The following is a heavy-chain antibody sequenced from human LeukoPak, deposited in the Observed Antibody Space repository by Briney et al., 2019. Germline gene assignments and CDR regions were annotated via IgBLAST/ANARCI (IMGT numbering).Heavy chain of an antibody. V-gene: IGHV3-30*02. Sequence: GGSLRLSCAASGFTFSSYSMNWVREAPGKGLEWVAFIRYDGSNKYYADSVKGRFTISRDNSKNTLYLQMNSLRAEDTAVYYCAKGHRGVDSSWYEAYYYYYMDVWGKGTTVTVSS. CDR1: GFTFSSYS. CDR2: IRYDGSNK. CDR3: AKGHRGVDSSWYEAYYYYYMDV. J-gene: IGHJ6*03. D-gene: IGHD6-13*01.